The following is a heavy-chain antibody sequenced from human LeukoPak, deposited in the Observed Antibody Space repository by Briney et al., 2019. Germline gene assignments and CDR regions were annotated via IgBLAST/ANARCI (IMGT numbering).Heavy chain of an antibody. J-gene: IGHJ4*02. V-gene: IGHV3-23*01. D-gene: IGHD3-10*01. CDR1: GFTFSSYA. Sequence: PGASLRLSCAASGFTFSSYAMSWVRQAPGKGLEWVSAISGSGGSTYYADSVKGRFTIPRDNSKNTLYLQMNSLRAEDTAVYYCAKDLWLAFDYWGQGTLVTVSS. CDR3: AKDLWLAFDY. CDR2: ISGSGGST.